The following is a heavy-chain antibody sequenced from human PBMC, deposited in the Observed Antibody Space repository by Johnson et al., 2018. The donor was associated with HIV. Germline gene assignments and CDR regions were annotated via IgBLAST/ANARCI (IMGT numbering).Heavy chain of an antibody. V-gene: IGHV3-30-3*01. CDR2: ISYAGSNQ. J-gene: IGHJ3*02. Sequence: QMQLVESGGGVVQPGRSLRLSCAASGFTFSSYAMHWVRQAPGQGLEWVAVISYAGSNQYYAHSVKGRFTISRDNSKNTLYLQMNSLRAEDTAVYYCAREMATIRGYAFDIWGQGTMVTVSS. CDR1: GFTFSSYA. CDR3: AREMATIRGYAFDI. D-gene: IGHD5-24*01.